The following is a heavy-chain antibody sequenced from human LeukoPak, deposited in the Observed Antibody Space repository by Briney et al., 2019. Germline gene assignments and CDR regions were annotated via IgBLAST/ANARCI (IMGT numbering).Heavy chain of an antibody. D-gene: IGHD5-18*01. V-gene: IGHV3-7*01. J-gene: IGHJ4*02. Sequence: GGSLRLSCAASGFTCSNYWMSWVRQGPGLGLEWVVNIKQDGTQKFYVDSVKDRYTISRDNAKNSLYLQMNSLRAEDTAVYYCARDRWGYSYGGDWGQEILVTVSS. CDR3: ARDRWGYSYGGD. CDR2: IKQDGTQK. CDR1: GFTCSNYW.